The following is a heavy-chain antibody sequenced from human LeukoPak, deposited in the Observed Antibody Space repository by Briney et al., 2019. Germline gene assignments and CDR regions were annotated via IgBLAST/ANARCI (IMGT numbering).Heavy chain of an antibody. CDR2: IYYSGST. V-gene: IGHV4-59*08. J-gene: IGHJ5*02. CDR1: GGSISSYY. Sequence: SETLSLTCTVSGGSISSYYWSWIRQPPGKGPEWIGYIYYSGSTNYNPSLKSRVTISVDTSKNQFSLKLSSVTAADTAVYYCARAPLRSWFDPWGQGTLVTVSS. CDR3: ARAPLRSWFDP.